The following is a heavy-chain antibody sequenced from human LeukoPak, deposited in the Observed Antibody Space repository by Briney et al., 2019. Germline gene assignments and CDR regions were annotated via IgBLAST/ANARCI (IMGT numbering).Heavy chain of an antibody. Sequence: PGGSLRLSCAASGFTFSSYGMHWVRQAPGKGLEWVAFIRYDGSNKYYADSVKGRFTISRDNSKNTLYLQMNSLRAEDTVVYYCATYSSSSSAFDIWGQGTMVTVSS. J-gene: IGHJ3*02. V-gene: IGHV3-30*02. CDR3: ATYSSSSSAFDI. CDR1: GFTFSSYG. D-gene: IGHD6-6*01. CDR2: IRYDGSNK.